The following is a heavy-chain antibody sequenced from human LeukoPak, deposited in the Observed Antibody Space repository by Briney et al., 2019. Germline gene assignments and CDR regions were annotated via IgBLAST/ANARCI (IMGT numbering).Heavy chain of an antibody. CDR3: ARRAAGTIDY. Sequence: SETLSLTCTVSGGSIGSSSYYWGWIRQPPGKGLEWIGSIYYSGSTDYNPSLKSRVTISVDTSKNQFSLKLSSVTAADTAVYYCARRAAGTIDYWGQGTLVTVSS. CDR2: IYYSGST. J-gene: IGHJ4*02. V-gene: IGHV4-39*07. CDR1: GGSIGSSSYY. D-gene: IGHD6-25*01.